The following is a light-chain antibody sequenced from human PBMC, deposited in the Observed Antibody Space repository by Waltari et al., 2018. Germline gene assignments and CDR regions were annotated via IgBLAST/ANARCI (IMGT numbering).Light chain of an antibody. Sequence: DIQMTQSPSSLSASVGNRVTIACQASQDISNYLNWYQQKPGKVPKLVIYDASNLETGVPSRFSGSGSRADFTFTITSLQPEDIATYYCQQYDNLPVTFGPGTKVDIK. CDR1: QDISNY. J-gene: IGKJ3*01. CDR3: QQYDNLPVT. CDR2: DAS. V-gene: IGKV1-33*01.